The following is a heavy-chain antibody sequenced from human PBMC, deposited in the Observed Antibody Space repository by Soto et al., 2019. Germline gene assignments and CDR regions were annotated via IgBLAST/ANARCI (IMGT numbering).Heavy chain of an antibody. CDR3: ARDFKVISWFDP. D-gene: IGHD3-16*02. CDR1: GDTFTSYG. CDR2: ISAYNGNT. V-gene: IGHV1-18*01. Sequence: GASVKVSCEACGDTFTSYGISWVRQAPGQGLEWMGWISAYNGNTNYAQKLQGRVTMTTDTSTSTAYMELRSLRSDDTAVYYCARDFKVISWFDPWGQGTLVTVSS. J-gene: IGHJ5*02.